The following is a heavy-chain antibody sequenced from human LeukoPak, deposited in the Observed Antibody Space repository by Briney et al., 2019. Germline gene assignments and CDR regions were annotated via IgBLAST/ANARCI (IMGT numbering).Heavy chain of an antibody. CDR3: ARGRPMDY. CDR1: GFTFSNYN. V-gene: IGHV3-48*04. J-gene: IGHJ4*02. Sequence: RGSLRLSCAASGFTFSNYNMNWVRQAPGKGLEWVSYTSSSSGTIYYADSVKGRFTISRDNAKNSLYLQMNSLRVEDTAVYYCARGRPMDYWGQGALVTVSS. CDR2: TSSSSGTI.